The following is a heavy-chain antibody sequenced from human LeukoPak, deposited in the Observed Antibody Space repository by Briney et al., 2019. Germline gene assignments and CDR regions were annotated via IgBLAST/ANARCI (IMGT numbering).Heavy chain of an antibody. Sequence: PGASLLLSWAGIGLSLINAWLGSVSQPQGNGVEWVGRIKSKTARRTPDYRVPGKDRFTISRDDSNNTLYLQMNSLKTEVTAVYYCTTGPFDYYGSSNYLASGMDVWGQGTTVTVSS. J-gene: IGHJ6*02. CDR1: GLSLINAW. CDR3: TTGPFDYYGSSNYLASGMDV. D-gene: IGHD3-10*01. V-gene: IGHV3-15*01. CDR2: IKSKTARRTP.